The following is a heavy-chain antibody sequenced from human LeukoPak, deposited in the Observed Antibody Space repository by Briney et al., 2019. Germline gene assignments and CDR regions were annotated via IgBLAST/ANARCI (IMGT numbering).Heavy chain of an antibody. Sequence: GALRLSCAASGFTVSSNYMSWVRQAPGKGLEWVSAISGSGGSTYYADSVKGRFTISRDNSKNTLYLQMNSLRAEDTAVYYCAKVTGDLSNWFDPWGQGTLVTVSS. CDR2: ISGSGGST. J-gene: IGHJ5*02. V-gene: IGHV3-23*01. CDR1: GFTVSSNY. D-gene: IGHD7-27*01. CDR3: AKVTGDLSNWFDP.